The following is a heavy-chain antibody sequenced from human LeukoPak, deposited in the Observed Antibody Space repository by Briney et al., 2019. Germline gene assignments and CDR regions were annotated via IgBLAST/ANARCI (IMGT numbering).Heavy chain of an antibody. CDR3: AKDRSKYGGSYFFIGY. J-gene: IGHJ4*02. D-gene: IGHD1-26*01. CDR2: ISGSGGST. CDR1: GFTFSSYA. Sequence: GGSLGLSCAASGFTFSSYAMSWVRKAPGKGLEWVSAISGSGGSTYYADSVKGRFTISRDNSKNTLYLQMNSLRAEDTAVYYCAKDRSKYGGSYFFIGYWGQGTLVTVSS. V-gene: IGHV3-23*01.